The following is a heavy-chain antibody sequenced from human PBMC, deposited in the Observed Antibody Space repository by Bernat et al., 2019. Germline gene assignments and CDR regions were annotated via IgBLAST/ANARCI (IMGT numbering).Heavy chain of an antibody. J-gene: IGHJ4*02. CDR1: GGSISSSSYY. Sequence: QLQLQESGPGLVKPSETLSLTCTVSGGSISSSSYYWGWIRQPPGKGLEWIGSIYYSGSTYYNPSLKSRVTISVDTSEDQFSLKLSSVTAADTAVYYCARSVDTAMVTPGFDYWGQGALVTVSS. CDR2: IYYSGST. V-gene: IGHV4-39*01. CDR3: ARSVDTAMVTPGFDY. D-gene: IGHD5-18*01.